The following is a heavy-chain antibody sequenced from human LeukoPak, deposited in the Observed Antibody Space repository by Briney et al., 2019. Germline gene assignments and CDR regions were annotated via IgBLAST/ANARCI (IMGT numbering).Heavy chain of an antibody. J-gene: IGHJ4*02. CDR1: GGSFSGYY. CDR2: INHSGST. V-gene: IGHV4-34*01. CDR3: ARGPPPGYCSSTSCSHYFDY. Sequence: SETLSLTCAVYGGSFSGYYWSWIRQPPGKGLEWIGEINHSGSTNYNPSLKSRVTISVDTSMNQFSLKLSSVTAADTAVYYCARGPPPGYCSSTSCSHYFDYWGQGTLVTVSS. D-gene: IGHD2-2*01.